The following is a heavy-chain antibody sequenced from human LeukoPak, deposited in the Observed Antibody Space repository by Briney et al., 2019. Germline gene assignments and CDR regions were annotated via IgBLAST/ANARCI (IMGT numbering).Heavy chain of an antibody. J-gene: IGHJ5*02. CDR3: ARLKITDNWFDL. CDR2: IDTSGTT. CDR1: GGSISSYY. Sequence: SETLSLTCSVSGGSISSYYWGWIRQAGGKGLEWIGRIDTSGTTNYHPSLKGRVSISVDKAKNQFSLNLSSVTAADTAVYYCARLKITDNWFDLWGQGTLVTVSA. V-gene: IGHV4-4*07. D-gene: IGHD1-20*01.